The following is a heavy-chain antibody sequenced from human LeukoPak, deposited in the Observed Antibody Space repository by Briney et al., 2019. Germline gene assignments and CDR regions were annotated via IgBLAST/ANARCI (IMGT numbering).Heavy chain of an antibody. CDR3: AKDMNIVATTQYYLDY. D-gene: IGHD5-12*01. V-gene: IGHV3-30*02. Sequence: GGSLRLSCAASGFTFSSYGMHWVRQAPGKGLEWVAFIRYDGSNKYYADSVKGRFTISRDNSKNTLYLQMNSLRAEDTAVYYCAKDMNIVATTQYYLDYWGQGTLVTVSS. J-gene: IGHJ4*02. CDR2: IRYDGSNK. CDR1: GFTFSSYG.